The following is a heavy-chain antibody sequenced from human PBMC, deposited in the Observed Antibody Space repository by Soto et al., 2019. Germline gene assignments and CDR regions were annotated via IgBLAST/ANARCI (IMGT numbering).Heavy chain of an antibody. Sequence: PGGSLRLSCAASGFTFSSYWMSWVRQAPGKGLEWVANIKQDGSEKYYVDSVKGRFTISRDNAKNSLYLQMNSLRAEDTAVYYCATIVAGTAHDAFAIWGQATIVTVSS. CDR2: IKQDGSEK. CDR1: GFTFSSYW. J-gene: IGHJ3*02. D-gene: IGHD6-19*01. V-gene: IGHV3-7*01. CDR3: ATIVAGTAHDAFAI.